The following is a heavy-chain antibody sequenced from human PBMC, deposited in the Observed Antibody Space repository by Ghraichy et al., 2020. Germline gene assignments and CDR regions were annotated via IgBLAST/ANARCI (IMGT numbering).Heavy chain of an antibody. CDR1: GFNMTSRA. CDR3: ATGYCSGTSCHFEGYYYSPMDV. D-gene: IGHD2-15*01. CDR2: ISHDGARK. Sequence: GSLRLSCAASGFNMTSRAMHWVRQAPGKGLEWVAIISHDGARKMYAASVEGRFTVSRATADNTLALQMDNLRPDDTATYYCATGYCSGTSCHFEGYYYSPMDVWGQGNTAIVSS. V-gene: IGHV3-30-3*01. J-gene: IGHJ6*02.